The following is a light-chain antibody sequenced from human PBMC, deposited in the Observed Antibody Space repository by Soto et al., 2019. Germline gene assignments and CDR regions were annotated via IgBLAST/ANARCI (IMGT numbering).Light chain of an antibody. Sequence: DSQITQSPSALSASVGDRVTITCRASQSISDCLAWFQLKPGKAPKLLIYDASSLESGVPSRFSGSGSGTEFTLTISSLQPDDFATYYCQQYNNYSTFGQGTKVDIK. CDR2: DAS. J-gene: IGKJ1*01. CDR3: QQYNNYST. V-gene: IGKV1-5*01. CDR1: QSISDC.